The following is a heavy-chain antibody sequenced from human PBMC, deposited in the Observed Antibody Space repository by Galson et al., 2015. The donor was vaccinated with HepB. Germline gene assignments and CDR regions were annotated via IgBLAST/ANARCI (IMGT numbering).Heavy chain of an antibody. J-gene: IGHJ4*02. D-gene: IGHD6-19*01. CDR2: IYPSDSDT. V-gene: IGHV5-51*01. CDR3: ARRADAVDDY. Sequence: QSGAEVKKPGESLKISCKASGYIFTNHWIGWVRRMPGKGLEWVGIIYPSDSDTRYSPSFQGQVTISADKSITTAYLQWSSLKASDTAMYYCARRADAVDDYWDQGTLVTVSS. CDR1: GYIFTNHW.